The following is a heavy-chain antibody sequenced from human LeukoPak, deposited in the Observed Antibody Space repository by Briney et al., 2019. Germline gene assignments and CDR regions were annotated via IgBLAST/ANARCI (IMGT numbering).Heavy chain of an antibody. V-gene: IGHV3-23*01. CDR1: GFTFSSYA. D-gene: IGHD1-7*01. Sequence: GGSLRLSCAASGFTFSSYAMSWVRRAPGKGLGWVSAISGSGSSTYYADSVKGRFTISRDNSKNTLYLQMNSLRAEDTAVYYCAKDPYNWNYYFDYWGQGTLVTVSS. CDR3: AKDPYNWNYYFDY. CDR2: ISGSGSST. J-gene: IGHJ4*02.